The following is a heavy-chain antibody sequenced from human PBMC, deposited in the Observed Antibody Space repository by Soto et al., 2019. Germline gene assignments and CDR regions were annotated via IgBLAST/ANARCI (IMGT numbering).Heavy chain of an antibody. CDR1: GGYISSGGYY. D-gene: IGHD3-3*01. J-gene: IGHJ6*02. Sequence: PFEILRLTYTVFGGYISSGGYYRSWIRQPPGKGLEWIGYIYYSGSTYYNPSLKSRVTISVDTSKNQFSLKLSSVTAADTAVYYCARDNAGYDFWSGLTYGMDVWGQGTTVTVSS. V-gene: IGHV4-30-4*01. CDR2: IYYSGST. CDR3: ARDNAGYDFWSGLTYGMDV.